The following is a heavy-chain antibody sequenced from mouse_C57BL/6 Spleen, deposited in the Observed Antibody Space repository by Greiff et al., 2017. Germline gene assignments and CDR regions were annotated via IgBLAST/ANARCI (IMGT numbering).Heavy chain of an antibody. Sequence: QVQLKESGAELVRPGTSVKMSCKASGYTFTNYWIGWAKQRPGHGLEWIGDIYPGGGYTNYNEKFKGKATLTADKSSSTAYMQFSSLTSEDSAIYYCARSDYSNPYYAMDYWGQGTSVTVSS. J-gene: IGHJ4*01. CDR1: GYTFTNYW. D-gene: IGHD2-5*01. V-gene: IGHV1-63*01. CDR3: ARSDYSNPYYAMDY. CDR2: IYPGGGYT.